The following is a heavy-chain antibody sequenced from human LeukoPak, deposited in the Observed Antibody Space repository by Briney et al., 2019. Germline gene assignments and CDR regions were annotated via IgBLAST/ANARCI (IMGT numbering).Heavy chain of an antibody. D-gene: IGHD3-22*01. Sequence: SETLSLTCAVYGGSFSGYYWSWIRQPPGKGLEWMGEINHSGSTNYNPSLKSRVTISVATSKTQFFLKLTAVTAADTAVYYCARLYYYDSSGYYFVNGMDVWGQGTTVTVSS. CDR2: INHSGST. J-gene: IGHJ6*02. CDR3: ARLYYYDSSGYYFVNGMDV. V-gene: IGHV4-34*01. CDR1: GGSFSGYY.